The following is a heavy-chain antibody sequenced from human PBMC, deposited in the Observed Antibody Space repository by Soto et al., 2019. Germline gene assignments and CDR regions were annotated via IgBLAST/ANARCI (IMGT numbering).Heavy chain of an antibody. CDR2: INSDGSST. J-gene: IGHJ6*03. Sequence: PGGSLRLSCAASGFTFSSYWMHWVRQAPGKGLVWVSRINSDGSSTSYADSVKGRFTISRDNAKNTLYLQMNSLRAEDTAVYYCASAVASSWSYYYYYYMDVWGKGTTVTVSS. V-gene: IGHV3-74*01. D-gene: IGHD6-19*01. CDR3: ASAVASSWSYYYYYYMDV. CDR1: GFTFSSYW.